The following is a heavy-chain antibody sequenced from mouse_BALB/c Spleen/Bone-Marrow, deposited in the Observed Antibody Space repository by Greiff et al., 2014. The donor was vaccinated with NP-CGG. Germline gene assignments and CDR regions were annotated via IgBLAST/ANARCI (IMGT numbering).Heavy chain of an antibody. CDR3: ARWDTTAMDY. V-gene: IGHV1-9*01. CDR2: ILPGRGST. D-gene: IGHD1-1*01. J-gene: IGHJ4*01. Sequence: QVQLQQSGAELMKPGASVKISCKAPGYTFSSYWIEWVRQRPGHGLEWIGEILPGRGSTNYNEKFKGKATFTSDTSSNTAYMQLSSLTSEDSAVYYCARWDTTAMDYWGQGTSVTVSS. CDR1: GYTFSSYW.